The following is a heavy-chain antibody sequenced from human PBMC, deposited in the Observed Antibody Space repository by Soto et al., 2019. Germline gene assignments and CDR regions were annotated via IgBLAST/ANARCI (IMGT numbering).Heavy chain of an antibody. CDR1: GYTFTGYY. Sequence: SVKVSCKASGYTFTGYYMHWVRQAPGQGLEWMGWINPNSGGTNYAQKFQGWVTMTRDTSISTAYMELSRLRSVDTAVYYCARDSPLGYCSGGSCYSLAFDYWGQGTLVTVSS. CDR3: ARDSPLGYCSGGSCYSLAFDY. J-gene: IGHJ4*02. V-gene: IGHV1-2*04. CDR2: INPNSGGT. D-gene: IGHD2-15*01.